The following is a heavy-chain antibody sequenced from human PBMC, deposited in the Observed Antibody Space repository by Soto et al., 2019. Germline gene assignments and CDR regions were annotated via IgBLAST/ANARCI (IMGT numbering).Heavy chain of an antibody. J-gene: IGHJ5*02. CDR2: ISGYNNNR. CDR1: GYTFTQYG. CDR3: MRDPFPFDP. V-gene: IGHV1-18*04. Sequence: QAQLVQSGAEVKNPGASVKVSYKASGYTFTQYGISWLRQAPGQGLEWMGWISGYNNNRHYAEKVQDRLTMTIDTYTTTSYMELRSLRSDDTAVYYCMRDPFPFDPWGQGTLVTVSS.